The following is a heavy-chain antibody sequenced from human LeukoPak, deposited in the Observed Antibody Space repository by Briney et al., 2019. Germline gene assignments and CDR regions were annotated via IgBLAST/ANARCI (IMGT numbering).Heavy chain of an antibody. Sequence: GGSLRLSRAASGFSFNSYNANWVRQAPGKGLEWVSYISSTDTIYYADSVKGRFTISRDSAKNSLSLQMNSLRAEDTAVYFCARAYDGTGSHYYYYMDVWGKGTTVTVSS. J-gene: IGHJ6*03. CDR2: ISSTDTI. CDR1: GFSFNSYN. CDR3: ARAYDGTGSHYYYYMDV. D-gene: IGHD3-22*01. V-gene: IGHV3-48*01.